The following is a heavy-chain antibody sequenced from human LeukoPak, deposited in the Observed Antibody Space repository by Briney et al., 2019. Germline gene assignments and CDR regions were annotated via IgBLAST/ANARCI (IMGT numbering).Heavy chain of an antibody. CDR2: ISGGST. D-gene: IGHD1-26*01. V-gene: IGHV3-23*01. CDR3: AKDLALWVGARYYYYYYYMDV. CDR1: GFTFTSYD. J-gene: IGHJ6*03. Sequence: PGGSLRLSCAASGFTFTSYDMSWVRQAPAKGLEWVSSISGGSTYYAESVKGRFTIFRDNSKNTQYLQMNSLRAEDTAVYYCAKDLALWVGARYYYYYYYMDVWGKGTTVTDSS.